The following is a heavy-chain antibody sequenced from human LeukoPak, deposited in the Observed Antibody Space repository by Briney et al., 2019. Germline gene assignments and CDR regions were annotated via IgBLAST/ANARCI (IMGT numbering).Heavy chain of an antibody. CDR1: GFTFSSYE. CDR2: IQYNGNNK. J-gene: IGHJ4*02. Sequence: GGSLRLSCAASGFTFSSYEMNWVRQAPGKGLEWVAFIQYNGNNKYCADSVKGRFTISRDNSKNTLYLQMNSLRPEDTALYYCAKDQWLVLNYWGQGTLVTVSS. D-gene: IGHD6-19*01. V-gene: IGHV3-30*02. CDR3: AKDQWLVLNY.